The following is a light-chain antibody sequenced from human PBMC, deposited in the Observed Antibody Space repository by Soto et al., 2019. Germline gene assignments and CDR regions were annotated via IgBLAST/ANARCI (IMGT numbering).Light chain of an antibody. CDR1: QSLVYSDGNTY. J-gene: IGKJ2*01. CDR2: KVS. Sequence: DVVMTQSPLSLPVTLGQPASISCRSSQSLVYSDGNTYLSWFQQRPGQSPRRLIYKVSNCDSGDPDRFGGSGSGTDFTLKISRVEAEDVGVYYCMQGAHWPYTFGQGTKLEIK. V-gene: IGKV2D-30*01. CDR3: MQGAHWPYT.